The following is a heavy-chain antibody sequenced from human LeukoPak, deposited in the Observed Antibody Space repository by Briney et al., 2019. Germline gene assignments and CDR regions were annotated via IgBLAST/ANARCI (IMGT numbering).Heavy chain of an antibody. V-gene: IGHV3-23*01. Sequence: GGSLRLSCAASGFTLSSYAMSWVRQAPGKGLEWVSAISGSGDVTYYADSVKGRFTISRYNSKNTLYLQMNSLRAEDTAVYYCAKVEYSYYDYWGQGTLVTVSS. CDR2: ISGSGDVT. CDR1: GFTLSSYA. CDR3: AKVEYSYYDY. J-gene: IGHJ4*02. D-gene: IGHD4-11*01.